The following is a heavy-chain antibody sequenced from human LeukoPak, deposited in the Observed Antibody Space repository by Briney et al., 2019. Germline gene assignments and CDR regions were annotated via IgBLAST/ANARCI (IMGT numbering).Heavy chain of an antibody. CDR1: GGSISSGGYY. Sequence: SQTLSLTCTVSGGSISSGGYYWSWIRQPPGKGLEWIGSIYYSGSTYYNPSLKSRVTISVDTSKNQFSLKLSSVTAADTAVYYCARDEFKRRWSPFDYWGQGTLVTVSS. V-gene: IGHV4-39*07. CDR2: IYYSGST. J-gene: IGHJ4*02. D-gene: IGHD6-13*01. CDR3: ARDEFKRRWSPFDY.